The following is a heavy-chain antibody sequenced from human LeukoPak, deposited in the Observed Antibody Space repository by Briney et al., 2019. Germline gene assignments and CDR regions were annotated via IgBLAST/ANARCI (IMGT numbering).Heavy chain of an antibody. CDR3: AKNGGYCSSTSCRTANYFDY. Sequence: GGSLRLSCAASGFTFSSYAMSWVRQAPGKGLEWVSAISGSGGSTYYADSVKGRFTISRDNSKNTLYLQMNSLRAEDTAVYYCAKNGGYCSSTSCRTANYFDYWGQGTLVTVSS. V-gene: IGHV3-23*01. CDR2: ISGSGGST. J-gene: IGHJ4*02. D-gene: IGHD2-2*01. CDR1: GFTFSSYA.